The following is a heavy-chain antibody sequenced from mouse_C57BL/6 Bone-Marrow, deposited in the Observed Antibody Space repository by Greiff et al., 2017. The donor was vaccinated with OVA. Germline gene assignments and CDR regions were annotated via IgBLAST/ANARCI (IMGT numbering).Heavy chain of an antibody. CDR3: TRAPPLCRYYYAMDY. CDR1: GFTFSSYA. CDR2: ISSGGDYI. V-gene: IGHV5-9-1*02. Sequence: EVHLVESGEGLVKPGGSLKLSCAASGFTFSSYAMSWVRQTPEKRLEWVAYISSGGDYIYYADTVKGRFTISRDNARNTLYLQMSSLKSEDTAMYYCTRAPPLCRYYYAMDYWGQGTSVTVSS. D-gene: IGHD6-1*01. J-gene: IGHJ4*01.